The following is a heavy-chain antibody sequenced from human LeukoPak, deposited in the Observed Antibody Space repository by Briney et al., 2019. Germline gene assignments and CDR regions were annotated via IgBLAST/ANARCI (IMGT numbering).Heavy chain of an antibody. Sequence: SVKVSCKASGGTFSSYAISRVRQAPGQGLEWMGGIIPIFGTANYAQKFQGRVTITADESTSTAYMELSSLRSEDTAVYYCASRSPSIVVVITFDAFDIWGQGTMVTVSS. V-gene: IGHV1-69*01. CDR1: GGTFSSYA. CDR2: IIPIFGTA. J-gene: IGHJ3*02. CDR3: ASRSPSIVVVITFDAFDI. D-gene: IGHD3-22*01.